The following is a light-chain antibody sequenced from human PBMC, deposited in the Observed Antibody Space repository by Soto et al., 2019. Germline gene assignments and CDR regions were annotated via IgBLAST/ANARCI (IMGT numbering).Light chain of an antibody. Sequence: EIVMTQSPATLSVSPGERATLSCRASQSVSSNLAWYQQKPGQAPSLLIYGAFTRATGIPARFSGSGSGTDFTLTISSLQSEDFAVYYCQQSNKWPYTFGQGTRLEIK. CDR3: QQSNKWPYT. V-gene: IGKV3-15*01. CDR2: GAF. CDR1: QSVSSN. J-gene: IGKJ5*01.